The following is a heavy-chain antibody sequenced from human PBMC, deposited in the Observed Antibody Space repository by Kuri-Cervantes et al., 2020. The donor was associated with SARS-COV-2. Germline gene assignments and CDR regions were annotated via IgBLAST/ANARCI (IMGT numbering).Heavy chain of an antibody. CDR3: ARAGTIFGVVIQNFDY. CDR2: IYHSGRT. D-gene: IGHD3-3*01. CDR1: GYSINSGYY. J-gene: IGHJ4*02. Sequence: SGTLSLTCAVPGYSINSGYYWGWIRQPPGKGLEWISSIYHSGRTYYNPSLKSRVTISVDTSKNQFSLKLSSVTAADTAVYYCARAGTIFGVVIQNFDYWGQGTLVTVSS. V-gene: IGHV4-38-2*01.